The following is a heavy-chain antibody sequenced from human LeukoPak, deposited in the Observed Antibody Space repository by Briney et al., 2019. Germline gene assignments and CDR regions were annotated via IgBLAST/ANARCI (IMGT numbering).Heavy chain of an antibody. CDR3: AKVTPGIAVAGPFDY. V-gene: IGHV3-30*18. D-gene: IGHD6-19*01. J-gene: IGHJ4*02. CDR1: GFTFSSYA. CDR2: ISYDGSNK. Sequence: GGSLRLSCVASGFTFSSYAMSWVRQAPGKGLEWVAVISYDGSNKYYADSVKGRFTISRDNSKNTLYLQMNSLRAEDTAVYYCAKVTPGIAVAGPFDYWGQGTLVTVSS.